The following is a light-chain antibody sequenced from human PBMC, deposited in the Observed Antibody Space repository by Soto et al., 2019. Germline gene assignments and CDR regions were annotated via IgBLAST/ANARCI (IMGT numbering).Light chain of an antibody. V-gene: IGLV1-40*01. Sequence: QSALTQPPSVSGAPGQGVTISCTGSSSNIGANYDVHWYQQVPGRAPKLLIYDNNNRPSGVPDRFSGSKSGTSASLAITGLQAEDEADYYCQSFDISLSGVVFGGGTKVTVL. J-gene: IGLJ2*01. CDR2: DNN. CDR3: QSFDISLSGVV. CDR1: SSNIGANYD.